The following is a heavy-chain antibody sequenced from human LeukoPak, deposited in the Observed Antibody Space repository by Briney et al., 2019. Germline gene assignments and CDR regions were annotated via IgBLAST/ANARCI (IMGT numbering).Heavy chain of an antibody. D-gene: IGHD2-15*01. CDR1: GYTFTTYA. CDR2: INAGNGNT. J-gene: IGHJ4*02. Sequence: ASVKVSCKASGYTFTTYAMHWVRQAPGQGLEWMGWINAGNGNTKYSQKFQGRVTITRDTSASTAYMELSSLRSEDTAVYYCARSYCSGGRCYWYYFDYWAREPWSPSPQ. CDR3: ARSYCSGGRCYWYYFDY. V-gene: IGHV1-3*01.